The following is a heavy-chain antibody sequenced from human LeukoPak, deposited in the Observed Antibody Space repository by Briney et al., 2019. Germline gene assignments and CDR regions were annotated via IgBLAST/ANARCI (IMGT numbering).Heavy chain of an antibody. CDR2: IYWDDDK. CDR1: GFSLRTSGVG. CDR3: ASADYYYGMDV. D-gene: IGHD1-26*01. Sequence: SGPTLVHPTQPLTLTCTFSGFSLRTSGVGVGWIRQPPEKALEWLALIYWDDDKRYSPSLKSRLTITKDTSKNQVVLTMTNMDPVDTATYYCASADYYYGMDVWGQGTTVTVSS. J-gene: IGHJ6*02. V-gene: IGHV2-5*02.